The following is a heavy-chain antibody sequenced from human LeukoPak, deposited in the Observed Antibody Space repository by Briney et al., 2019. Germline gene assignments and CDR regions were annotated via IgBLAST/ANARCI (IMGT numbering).Heavy chain of an antibody. CDR1: GFTFRNYW. V-gene: IGHV3-7*01. CDR2: MKEDGSEE. J-gene: IGHJ4*02. Sequence: GGSLRLSCATSGFTFRNYWMSWVRQAPGKGLEWVANMKEDGSEEYYVDSVKGRFTISRDNTKNSLFLQMNSPRAEDTAVYYCASDDPLDYWGQGTLVTVSS. CDR3: ASDDPLDY.